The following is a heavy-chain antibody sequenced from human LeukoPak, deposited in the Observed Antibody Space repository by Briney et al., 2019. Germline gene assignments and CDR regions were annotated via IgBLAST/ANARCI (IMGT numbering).Heavy chain of an antibody. CDR3: ASNPICRDGYNCDWYFDL. V-gene: IGHV1-46*01. CDR2: INPSGGST. CDR1: GYTFTSYY. Sequence: ASVKVSCKASGYTFTSYYMHWVRQAPGRGLEWMGIINPSGGSTSYAQKFQGRVTMTRDTSTSTVYMELSSLRSEDTAVYYCASNPICRDGYNCDWYFDLWGRGTLVTVSS. D-gene: IGHD5-24*01. J-gene: IGHJ2*01.